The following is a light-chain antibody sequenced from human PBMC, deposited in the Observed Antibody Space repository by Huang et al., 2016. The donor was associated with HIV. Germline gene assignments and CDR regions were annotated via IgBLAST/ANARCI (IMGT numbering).Light chain of an antibody. Sequence: EIVLTQSPGTLSLSPGERATLSCRASQSVRSSSLAWYQQKPGQSPRLLIFGASNRATAIPHRFSGSGSATDFTLTISRLEPEDFAVYYCQQYGSSPLTFGGGTKVEIK. CDR2: GAS. V-gene: IGKV3-20*01. CDR3: QQYGSSPLT. CDR1: QSVRSSS. J-gene: IGKJ4*01.